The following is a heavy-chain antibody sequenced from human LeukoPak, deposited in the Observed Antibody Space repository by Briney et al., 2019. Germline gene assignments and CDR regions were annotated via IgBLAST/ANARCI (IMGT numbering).Heavy chain of an antibody. CDR1: GDSIKSSSYY. V-gene: IGHV4-39*07. CDR3: ARGDDSSGWLQTRWFDP. Sequence: SETLSLTCTVSGDSIKSSSYYWAWVRQPPGKGLEWIGSIYHSGSTYYNPSLKSRVTISVDTSKNQFSLKLSSVTAADTAVYYCARGDDSSGWLQTRWFDPWGQGTLVTVSS. CDR2: IYHSGST. J-gene: IGHJ5*02. D-gene: IGHD6-19*01.